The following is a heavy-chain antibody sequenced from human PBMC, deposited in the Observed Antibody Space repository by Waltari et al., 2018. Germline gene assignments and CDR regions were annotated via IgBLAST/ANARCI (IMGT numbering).Heavy chain of an antibody. CDR1: GGTFSSYA. CDR3: ARVTYCSGGSCYPGYYYYYMDV. J-gene: IGHJ6*03. D-gene: IGHD2-15*01. Sequence: QVQLVQSGAEVKKPGSSVKVSCKASGGTFSSYAISWVRQATGQGLEWMGGIIPILGIANYAQKFQGRVTITADKSTSTAYMELSSLRSEDTAVYYCARVTYCSGGSCYPGYYYYYMDVWGKGTTVTVSS. CDR2: IIPILGIA. V-gene: IGHV1-69*10.